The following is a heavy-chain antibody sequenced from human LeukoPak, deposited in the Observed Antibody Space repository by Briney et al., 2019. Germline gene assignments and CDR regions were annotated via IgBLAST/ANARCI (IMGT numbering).Heavy chain of an antibody. CDR3: ARLKGTTSVFDY. J-gene: IGHJ4*02. Sequence: PGGSLRLSCVASGFTFSSHWMTWVRQALGKRLEWVGNINPDGGDKFYLDSVKGRFTMSRDNARNSLHLQMDSLRAEDTAVYYCARLKGTTSVFDYWGQGTLVTVSS. V-gene: IGHV3-7*03. CDR1: GFTFSSHW. D-gene: IGHD1-26*01. CDR2: INPDGGDK.